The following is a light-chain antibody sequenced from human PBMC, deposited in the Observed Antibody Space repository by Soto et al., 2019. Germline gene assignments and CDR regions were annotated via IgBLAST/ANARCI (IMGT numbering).Light chain of an antibody. Sequence: DIQMTQSPSSLSASVGDRVTITCRASQSISSYLNWYQQKPGKAPKLLIYAASSLQSGVPSRFSGSGSGTDFTLTISSLQPEDCATYYGQQSYSTPPYTFGQGTKLEIK. CDR3: QQSYSTPPYT. CDR1: QSISSY. V-gene: IGKV1-39*01. J-gene: IGKJ2*01. CDR2: AAS.